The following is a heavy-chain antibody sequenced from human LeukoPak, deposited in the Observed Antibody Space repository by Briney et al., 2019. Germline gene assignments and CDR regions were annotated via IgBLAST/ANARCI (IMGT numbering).Heavy chain of an antibody. CDR2: INHSGST. D-gene: IGHD3-10*01. J-gene: IGHJ4*02. CDR1: GGSFSGYY. CDR3: ARVRYYGSGSYYPTIDY. Sequence: PSETLSLTCAVYGGSFSGYYWSWIRQPPGKGLEWIGEINHSGSTNYNPSLKSRVTISVDTSKNQFSLKLSSVTAADTAVYYCARVRYYGSGSYYPTIDYWGRGTLVTVSS. V-gene: IGHV4-34*01.